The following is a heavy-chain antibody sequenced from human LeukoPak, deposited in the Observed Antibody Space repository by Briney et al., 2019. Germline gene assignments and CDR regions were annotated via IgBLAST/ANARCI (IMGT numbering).Heavy chain of an antibody. CDR1: GFTFSSCA. V-gene: IGHV3-23*01. CDR2: ITRGGGTT. D-gene: IGHD1-26*01. CDR3: ARMREYSGNSYPNFDY. Sequence: GGSLRLSCAASGFTFSSCAMSWVRQAPGKGLEWVSTITRGGGTTYYADSVKGRFTISRDTSKNTLFLQMNSLRAEDTAVYYCARMREYSGNSYPNFDYWGQGTLVTVSS. J-gene: IGHJ4*02.